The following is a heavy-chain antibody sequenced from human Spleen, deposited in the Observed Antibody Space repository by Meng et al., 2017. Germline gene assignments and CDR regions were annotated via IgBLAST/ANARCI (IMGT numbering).Heavy chain of an antibody. Sequence: GESLKISCAASGFTFSSYTMNWVRQAPGKGLEWVSSISSSSTYIYYADSVKGRFTISRDNAKNSLFLQMNSLRAEDTAVYYCARDRGNYGDYDYYYYYGMDVWAQGTRVTVSS. V-gene: IGHV3-21*01. CDR3: ARDRGNYGDYDYYYYYGMDV. CDR1: GFTFSSYT. J-gene: IGHJ6*02. D-gene: IGHD4-17*01. CDR2: ISSSSTYI.